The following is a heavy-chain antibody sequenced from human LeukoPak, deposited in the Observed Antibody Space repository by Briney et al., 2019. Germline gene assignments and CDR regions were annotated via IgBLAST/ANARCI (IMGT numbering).Heavy chain of an antibody. CDR2: ISAYNGNT. Sequence: ASVKVSCTASGYTFTSYGISWVRQAPGQGLEWMGWISAYNGNTNYAQKLQGRVTMTTDTSTSTAYMELRSLRSDDTAVYYCAKGGIIYCSGGSCYLDYWGQETLVTVSS. V-gene: IGHV1-18*01. J-gene: IGHJ4*02. D-gene: IGHD2-15*01. CDR3: AKGGIIYCSGGSCYLDY. CDR1: GYTFTSYG.